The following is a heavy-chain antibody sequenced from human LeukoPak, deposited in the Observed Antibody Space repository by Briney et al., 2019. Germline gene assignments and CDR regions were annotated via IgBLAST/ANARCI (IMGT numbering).Heavy chain of an antibody. D-gene: IGHD6-19*01. J-gene: IGHJ4*02. CDR2: IYSSGST. CDR1: GDSITTKTYS. Sequence: TSETLSLTCAVSGDSITTKTYSWGWIRQPPGKDLEWIANIYSSGSTFYNPSLKSRITMSVDTSENRFSLRLSSLSAADTAVYYCARVRAVSVSFDSWGQGTLVTVSS. V-gene: IGHV4-39*07. CDR3: ARVRAVSVSFDS.